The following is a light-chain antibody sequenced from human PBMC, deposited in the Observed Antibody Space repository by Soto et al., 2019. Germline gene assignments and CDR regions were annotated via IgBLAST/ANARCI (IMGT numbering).Light chain of an antibody. Sequence: DIQMTQSPSSLSASVGDRVTITCQASQDISNYLNWYQQKPGKAPKLLIYDASNLETGVPSRFSGSGSGTDFTFTISSPQPEDMASYYSQQYDNLPLTFCGGTNLQIK. CDR3: QQYDNLPLT. J-gene: IGKJ4*01. CDR1: QDISNY. V-gene: IGKV1-33*01. CDR2: DAS.